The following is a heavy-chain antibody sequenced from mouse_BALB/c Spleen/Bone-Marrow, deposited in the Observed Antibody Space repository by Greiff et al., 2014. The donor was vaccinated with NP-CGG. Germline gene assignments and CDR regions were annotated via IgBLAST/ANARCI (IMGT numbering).Heavy chain of an antibody. V-gene: IGHV2-9*02. CDR1: GFSLTSYG. CDR2: IWAGGST. CDR3: ARVYLWYFDV. Sequence: VKLEESGPGLVAPSQSLSITCTVSGFSLTSYGVHWVRQPPGKGLKWLGVIWAGGSTNYNSALMSRLSISKDNSKSQVFLKMNSLQTDDTAMYYCARVYLWYFDVWGAGTTVTVSS. D-gene: IGHD2-3*01. J-gene: IGHJ1*01.